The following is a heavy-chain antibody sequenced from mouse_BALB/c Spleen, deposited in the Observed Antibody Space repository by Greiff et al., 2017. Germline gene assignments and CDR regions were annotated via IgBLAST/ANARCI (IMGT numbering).Heavy chain of an antibody. J-gene: IGHJ3*01. CDR3: ARSDYVFAY. CDR1: GFTFSSFG. Sequence: EVKLEESGGGLVQPGGSRKLSCAASGFTFSSFGMHWVRQAPEKGLEWVAYISSGSSTIYYADTVKGRFTISRDNPKNTLFLQMTSLRSEDTAMYYCARSDYVFAYWGQGTLVTVSA. V-gene: IGHV5-17*02. D-gene: IGHD2-4*01. CDR2: ISSGSSTI.